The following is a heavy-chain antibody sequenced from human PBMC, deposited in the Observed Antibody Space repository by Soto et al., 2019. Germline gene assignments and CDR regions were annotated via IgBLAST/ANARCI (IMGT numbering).Heavy chain of an antibody. V-gene: IGHV3-30*18. CDR3: AKDEGVGGTLGLFDY. CDR2: MSSDGSKI. CDR1: GFDFTYYA. D-gene: IGHD1-26*01. J-gene: IGHJ4*02. Sequence: QVQLVESGGGAVQPGESLRLSCVASGFDFTYYAMHWVRQAPGKGLESVAVMSSDGSKIHHTDSVKGRFTISRDNSKNTLYLQMHSLRKEDTAVYLCAKDEGVGGTLGLFDYWGQGTLVSVSS.